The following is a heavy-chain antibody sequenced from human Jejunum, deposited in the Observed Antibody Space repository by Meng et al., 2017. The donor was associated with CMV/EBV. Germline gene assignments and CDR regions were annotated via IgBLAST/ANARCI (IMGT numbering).Heavy chain of an antibody. V-gene: IGHV3-21*01. J-gene: IGHJ5*02. CDR1: GFTFSSYN. Sequence: EVQLVDSGXXLVKPVGCLRLSCIGSGFTFSSYNMNWVRQAPGKGLEWVSSISSSSRYINYADSVKGRFTISRDNAKNSLYLQMNSLRVEDTAIYYCARDIDHWGQGTLVTVSS. CDR2: ISSSSRYI. CDR3: ARDIDH.